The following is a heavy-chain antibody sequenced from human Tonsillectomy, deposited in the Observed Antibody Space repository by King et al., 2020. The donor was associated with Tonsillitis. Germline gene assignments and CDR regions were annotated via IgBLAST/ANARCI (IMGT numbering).Heavy chain of an antibody. Sequence: VQLVESGGGLVQPGGSLRLSCAASGFTFSDYTMNWVRQAPGKGLQWVAYISSSSFSIYYADSVKGRFTISRDNAKNSLYLQMNSLRDGDTAVYYCARDRDIVAPSNWFDHWGQGTLVTVSS. J-gene: IGHJ5*02. V-gene: IGHV3-48*02. CDR1: GFTFSDYT. CDR2: ISSSSFSI. CDR3: ARDRDIVAPSNWFDH. D-gene: IGHD5-12*01.